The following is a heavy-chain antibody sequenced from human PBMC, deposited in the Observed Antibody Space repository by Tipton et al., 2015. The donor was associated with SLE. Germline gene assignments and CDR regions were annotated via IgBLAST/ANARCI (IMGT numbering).Heavy chain of an antibody. V-gene: IGHV4-4*09. J-gene: IGHJ4*02. CDR3: ARDSIYSGSDY. D-gene: IGHD1-26*01. Sequence: TLSLTCNVSGASITNYFWTWIRQPPGKGLEWIGNIHKSGSTNYNTSLRRRVTILIDTSKNQFSLKLSSVTAADTAVYYCARDSIYSGSDYWSQGTLVTVSS. CDR1: GASITNYF. CDR2: IHKSGST.